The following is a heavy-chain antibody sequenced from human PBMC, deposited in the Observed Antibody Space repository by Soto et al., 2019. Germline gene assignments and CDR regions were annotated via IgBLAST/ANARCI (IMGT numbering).Heavy chain of an antibody. Sequence: PSETLSLTCTVSGGSISSGGYYWSWIRQHPGKGLGWIGYIYYSGSTYYNPSLKSRVTISVDTSKNQFSLKLSSVTAADTAVYSCARRVVVVPAANGWSVATGEDAFAIWGQGTMVTVSS. CDR2: IYYSGST. CDR1: GGSISSGGYY. V-gene: IGHV4-31*03. CDR3: ARRVVVVPAANGWSVATGEDAFAI. J-gene: IGHJ3*02. D-gene: IGHD2-2*01.